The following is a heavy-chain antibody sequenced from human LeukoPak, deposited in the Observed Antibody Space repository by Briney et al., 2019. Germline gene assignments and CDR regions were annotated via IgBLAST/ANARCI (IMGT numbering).Heavy chain of an antibody. CDR1: GFTFNSFA. V-gene: IGHV3-23*01. J-gene: IGHJ4*02. Sequence: PGGSLRLSCAASGFTFNSFAMNWVRQAPGKELEWVSSISGSDGSSHYADFVKGRFTISRDNSKNTLHLQMSSLRAEDTAVYYCAKSLGVGGYTRYKGFDQWGQGTPVTVSS. CDR3: AKSLGVGGYTRYKGFDQ. CDR2: ISGSDGSS. D-gene: IGHD3-16*02.